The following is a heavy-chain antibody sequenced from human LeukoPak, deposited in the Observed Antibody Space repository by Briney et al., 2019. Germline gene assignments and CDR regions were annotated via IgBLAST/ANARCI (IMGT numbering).Heavy chain of an antibody. CDR2: IYYSGST. V-gene: IGHV4-59*08. D-gene: IGHD1-1*01. J-gene: IGHJ3*02. CDR3: ARSTGEAFDI. Sequence: SETLSLTCTVSGGSISSYYWSWIRQPPGKGLEWIGYIYYSGSTNYNPSLKSRVTISVDTSKNQFSLKLSSVTAADTAVYYCARSTGEAFDIWGQGTMVTVSS. CDR1: GGSISSYY.